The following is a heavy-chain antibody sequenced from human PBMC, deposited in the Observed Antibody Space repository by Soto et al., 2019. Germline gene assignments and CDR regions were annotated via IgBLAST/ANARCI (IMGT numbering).Heavy chain of an antibody. CDR3: ARERIDYYDSGSGGLNYYYGMDV. CDR1: GGSISSGGYS. Sequence: PSETLSLTCAVSGGSISSGGYSWSWIRQPPGKGLEWIGYIYHSGSTYYNPSLKSRVTISVDTSKNQFSLKLSSVTAADTAVYYCARERIDYYDSGSGGLNYYYGMDVWGQGTTVTVSS. D-gene: IGHD3-10*01. J-gene: IGHJ6*02. V-gene: IGHV4-30-2*01. CDR2: IYHSGST.